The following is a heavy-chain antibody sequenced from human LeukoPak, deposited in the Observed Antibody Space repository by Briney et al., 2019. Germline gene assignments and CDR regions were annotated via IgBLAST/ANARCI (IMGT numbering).Heavy chain of an antibody. CDR2: ISSSSSTI. Sequence: PGGSLRLSCAASGFTFSSYSMNWVRQAPGKGLEWVSYISSSSSTIYYADSVKGRSTISRDNAKNSLYLQMNSLRDEDTTVYYCARVSLELRGSFDYWGQGTLVTVSS. CDR1: GFTFSSYS. D-gene: IGHD1-7*01. J-gene: IGHJ4*02. V-gene: IGHV3-48*02. CDR3: ARVSLELRGSFDY.